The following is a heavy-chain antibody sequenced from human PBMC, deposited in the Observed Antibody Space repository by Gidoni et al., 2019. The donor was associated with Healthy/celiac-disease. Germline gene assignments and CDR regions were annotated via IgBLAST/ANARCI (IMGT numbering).Heavy chain of an antibody. CDR2: INPSGGST. CDR3: AREPFGPTGDYYYGMDV. V-gene: IGHV1-46*01. J-gene: IGHJ6*02. CDR1: GYTFTSYY. D-gene: IGHD3-10*01. Sequence: QVQLVQSGAEVKKPGASVKVSCKASGYTFTSYYMHRVRQAPGQGRECMGIINPSGGSTSYAQKFQGRVTMTRDTSTSTVDMELSSLGSEDTAVYYCAREPFGPTGDYYYGMDVWGQGATVTVSS.